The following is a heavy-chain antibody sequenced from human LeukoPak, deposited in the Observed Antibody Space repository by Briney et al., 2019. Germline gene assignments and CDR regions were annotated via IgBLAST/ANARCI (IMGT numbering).Heavy chain of an antibody. J-gene: IGHJ4*02. D-gene: IGHD3-22*01. CDR2: IIPIHGIA. CDR3: ARAYIKYYDSSGSFDY. V-gene: IGHV1-69*04. Sequence: SVKVSCKASGGTLSSYAISWVRQAPGQGLEWMGRIIPIHGIANYAQKFQGRVTITTDKSTSTAYMELSSLRSEDTAVYYCARAYIKYYDSSGSFDYWGQGTLVTVSS. CDR1: GGTLSSYA.